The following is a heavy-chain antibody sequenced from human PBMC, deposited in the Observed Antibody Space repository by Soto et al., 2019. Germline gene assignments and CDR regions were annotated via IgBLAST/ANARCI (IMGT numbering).Heavy chain of an antibody. CDR2: ISSSSSTI. CDR1: GFTFSAYW. V-gene: IGHV3-48*01. Sequence: PGGSLRLSCAASGFTFSAYWMSWVRQAPGKGLEWVSYISSSSSTIYYADSVKGRFTISRDNAKNSLYLQMNSLRAEDTAVYYCARGAYLNWFDPWGQGTLVTVSS. CDR3: ARGAYLNWFDP. J-gene: IGHJ5*02.